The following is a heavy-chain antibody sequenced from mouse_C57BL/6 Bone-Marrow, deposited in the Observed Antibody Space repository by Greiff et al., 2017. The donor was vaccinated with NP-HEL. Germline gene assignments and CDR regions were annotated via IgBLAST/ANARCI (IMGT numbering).Heavy chain of an antibody. CDR1: GYSITSGYY. CDR3: ARWFFDY. V-gene: IGHV3-6*01. J-gene: IGHJ2*01. D-gene: IGHD2-2*01. CDR2: ISYDGSN. Sequence: EVQLVESGPGLVKPSPSLSLTCSVTGYSITSGYYWNWIRQFPGNKLEWMGYISYDGSNNYNPSLKNRISITRDTSKNQFFLKLNSVTTEDTATYYCARWFFDYWGQGTTLTVSS.